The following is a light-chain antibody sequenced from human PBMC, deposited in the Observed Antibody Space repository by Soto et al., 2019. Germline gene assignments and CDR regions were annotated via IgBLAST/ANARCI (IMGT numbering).Light chain of an antibody. CDR2: GAS. V-gene: IGKV3-20*01. J-gene: IGKJ1*01. CDR1: QSISSN. Sequence: TQSPATLSVSPGERSTLSCRASQSISSNLAWYQQKPGQIPRLLIYGASNRATGIPDRFSGSGSGTDFTLTISRLEPEDFAVYYCQQYGSSGTFGQGTKVDIK. CDR3: QQYGSSGT.